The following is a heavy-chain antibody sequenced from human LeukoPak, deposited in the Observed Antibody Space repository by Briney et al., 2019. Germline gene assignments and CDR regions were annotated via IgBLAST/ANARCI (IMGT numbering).Heavy chain of an antibody. D-gene: IGHD6-19*01. J-gene: IGHJ4*02. CDR1: GFTFSSYA. CDR2: ISGSGGST. CDR3: AKDTSEGYSSGWYYFDY. Sequence: GGSLRLSCAASGFTFSSYAMSWVRQAPGKGLEWVSAISGSGGSTYYADSVKGRFTISRDYSKNTLYLQINSLRAEDRAVYYCAKDTSEGYSSGWYYFDYWGQGTLVTVSS. V-gene: IGHV3-23*01.